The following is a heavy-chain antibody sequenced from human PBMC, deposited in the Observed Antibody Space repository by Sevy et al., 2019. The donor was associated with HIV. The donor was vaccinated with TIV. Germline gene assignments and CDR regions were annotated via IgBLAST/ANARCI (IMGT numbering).Heavy chain of an antibody. V-gene: IGHV4-59*08. Sequence: SETLSLTCTVSGGSITSLYWNWIRQPPGKGLEWIAHIYYNGHINYNPSLKSRVTLSLDTSKNQFSLRLGSVTAADTAMYYCAGENAWGRGYSWGQGTLVTVSS. J-gene: IGHJ4*02. D-gene: IGHD1-26*01. CDR3: AGENAWGRGYS. CDR1: GGSITSLY. CDR2: IYYNGHI.